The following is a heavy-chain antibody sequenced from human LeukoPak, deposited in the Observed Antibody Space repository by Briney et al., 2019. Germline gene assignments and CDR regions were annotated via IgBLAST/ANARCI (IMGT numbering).Heavy chain of an antibody. CDR1: GGSISSYY. Sequence: SETLSLTCTVSGGSISSYYWSWIRQPAGKGLEWIGRIYTSGSTNYNPSLKSRVTMSVDTSKNQFSLQLSSVTAADAAVYYCARDDGSSGLFDYWGQGTLVTVSS. D-gene: IGHD3-22*01. CDR2: IYTSGST. CDR3: ARDDGSSGLFDY. J-gene: IGHJ4*02. V-gene: IGHV4-4*07.